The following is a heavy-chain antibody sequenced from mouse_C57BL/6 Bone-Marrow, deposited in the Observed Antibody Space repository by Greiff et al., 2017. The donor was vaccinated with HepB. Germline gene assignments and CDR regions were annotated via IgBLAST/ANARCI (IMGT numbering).Heavy chain of an antibody. CDR1: GFTFSDYY. V-gene: IGHV5-12*01. D-gene: IGHD2-12*01. CDR3: ARLGGYTTGDYYAMDY. J-gene: IGHJ4*01. Sequence: EVHLVESGGGLVQPGGSLKLSCAASGFTFSDYYMYWVRQTPEKRLEWVAYISNGGGSTYYPDTVKGRFTISRDNAKNTLYLQMSRLKSEDTAMYYCARLGGYTTGDYYAMDYWGQGTSVTVSS. CDR2: ISNGGGST.